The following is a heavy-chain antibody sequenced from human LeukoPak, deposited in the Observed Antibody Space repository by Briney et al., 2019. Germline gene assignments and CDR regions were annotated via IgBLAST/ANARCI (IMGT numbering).Heavy chain of an antibody. CDR3: AKAPSPPTVMVTQA. V-gene: IGHV3-23*01. Sequence: EGSLRLSCAASGFTVSSNYMSWVRQAPGKGLEWVSAISGSGGSTYYADSVKGRFTISRDNSKNTLYLQMNSLRAEDTAVYYCAKAPSPPTVMVTQAWGQGTLVTVSS. D-gene: IGHD5-18*01. CDR1: GFTVSSNY. CDR2: ISGSGGST. J-gene: IGHJ5*02.